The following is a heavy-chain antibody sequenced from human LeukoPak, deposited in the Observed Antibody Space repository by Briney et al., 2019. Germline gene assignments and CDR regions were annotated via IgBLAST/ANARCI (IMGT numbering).Heavy chain of an antibody. Sequence: GALRLSCAASGFTFSSYAMSWVRQAPGKGLEWVSAISGSGGSTYYADSVKGRFTISRDNSKNTLYLQMNSLRAEDTAVYYCARGFLNTRRGLVQYWGQGTLVTVSS. CDR3: ARGFLNTRRGLVQY. D-gene: IGHD3/OR15-3a*01. CDR2: ISGSGGST. CDR1: GFTFSSYA. J-gene: IGHJ4*02. V-gene: IGHV3-23*01.